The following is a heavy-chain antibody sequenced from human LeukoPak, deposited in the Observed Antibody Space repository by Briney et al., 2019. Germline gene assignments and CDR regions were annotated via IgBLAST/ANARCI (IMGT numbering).Heavy chain of an antibody. V-gene: IGHV4-59*01. CDR2: IYYSGST. CDR1: GGTISSYY. Sequence: SETLSLTCTVSGGTISSYYWSWIRQPPVKGLEWIGYIYYSGSTIYNPSLKSRVTISVDTSKNQFSLKLSSVTAADTALYYCARGGGRNFDYWGQGTLVTVSS. J-gene: IGHJ4*02. CDR3: ARGGGRNFDY. D-gene: IGHD4-23*01.